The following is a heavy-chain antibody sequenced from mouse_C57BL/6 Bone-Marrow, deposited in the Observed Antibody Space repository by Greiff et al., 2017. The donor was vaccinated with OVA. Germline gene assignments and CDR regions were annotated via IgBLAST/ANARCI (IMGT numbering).Heavy chain of an antibody. Sequence: VQLQQSGPELVKPGASVKISCKASGYSFTDYNMNWGKQSNGKSLEWIGVFNPNNGTTSYNQKFKGKDTLTVDQSSSTVYMQLHSLTSEYSAVYYCARDGYYVFAYWGQGTLVTVSA. CDR1: GYSFTDYN. CDR2: FNPNNGTT. J-gene: IGHJ3*01. V-gene: IGHV1-39*01. D-gene: IGHD2-3*01. CDR3: ARDGYYVFAY.